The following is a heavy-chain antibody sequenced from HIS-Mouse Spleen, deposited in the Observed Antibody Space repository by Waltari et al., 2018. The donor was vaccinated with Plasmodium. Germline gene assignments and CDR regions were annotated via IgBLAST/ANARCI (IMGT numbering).Heavy chain of an antibody. V-gene: IGHV3-13*01. J-gene: IGHJ3*02. CDR1: GFTFSSYD. CDR3: ARGRWNHAFDI. Sequence: EVQLVESGGGLVQPGGSLSRSCAASGFTFSSYDMHWVRQATGKGLEWVSAIGTAGDTYYPGSVKGRFTISRENAKNSLYLQMNSLRAGDTAVYYCARGRWNHAFDIWGQGTMVTVSS. D-gene: IGHD1-1*01. CDR2: IGTAGDT.